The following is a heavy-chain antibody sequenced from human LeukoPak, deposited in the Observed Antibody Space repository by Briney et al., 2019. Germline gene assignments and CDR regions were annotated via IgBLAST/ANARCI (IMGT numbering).Heavy chain of an antibody. CDR1: GFTFSDYY. CDR2: ISSSDTT. D-gene: IGHD4-17*01. Sequence: PGGSLRLSCAASGFTFSDYYMSWIRQAPGKGLEWVSYISSSDTTYYADSVKGRFTISRDNAKNSVFLQMNSLRAEDTAVYYCAKGLYGDYVGANNWFDPWGQGTLITVSS. V-gene: IGHV3-11*04. CDR3: AKGLYGDYVGANNWFDP. J-gene: IGHJ5*02.